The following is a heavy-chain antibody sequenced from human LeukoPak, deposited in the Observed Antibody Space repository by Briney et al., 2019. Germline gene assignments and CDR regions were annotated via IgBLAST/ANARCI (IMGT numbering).Heavy chain of an antibody. CDR1: GGTFSSYA. CDR3: ARLYQQSKWKYYYYYMDV. Sequence: GASVKVSCKASGGTFSSYAISWVRQAPGQGLEWMGGIIPIFGTANYAQKFQGRVTITADESTSTAYMELSSLRSEDTAVYYCARLYQQSKWKYYYYYMDVWGKGTAVTVSS. V-gene: IGHV1-69*13. D-gene: IGHD1-1*01. CDR2: IIPIFGTA. J-gene: IGHJ6*03.